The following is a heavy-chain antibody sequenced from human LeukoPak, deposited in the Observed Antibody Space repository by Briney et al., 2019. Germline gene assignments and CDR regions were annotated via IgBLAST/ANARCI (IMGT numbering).Heavy chain of an antibody. V-gene: IGHV4-59*01. CDR1: GGSIRSSH. CDR3: AKAAGYSTIYWFDP. D-gene: IGHD6-13*01. CDR2: IYYSGTS. Sequence: SETQSLTCTVSGGSIRSSHWSWIRQPPGKGLEFIGYIYYSGTSNYNPSLKSRVTMSVDTSNNQFSLKLNSVTAADTAVYYCAKAAGYSTIYWFDPWGQGTLVTVSS. J-gene: IGHJ5*02.